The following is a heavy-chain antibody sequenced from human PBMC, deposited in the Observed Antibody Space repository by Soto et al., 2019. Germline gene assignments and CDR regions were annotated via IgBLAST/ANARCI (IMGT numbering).Heavy chain of an antibody. D-gene: IGHD3-16*01. CDR1: GGSMFSYY. CDR3: AREGASSYASRHFDN. Sequence: SETLSLTCTVSGGSMFSYYWSWIRQPAGKGLEWIARIYGSGGTNYNPSLKSRVTMSLDTSKNKFSLRLTSVTAADTTVYYCAREGASSYASRHFDNWGPGTLVT. J-gene: IGHJ4*02. V-gene: IGHV4-4*07. CDR2: IYGSGGT.